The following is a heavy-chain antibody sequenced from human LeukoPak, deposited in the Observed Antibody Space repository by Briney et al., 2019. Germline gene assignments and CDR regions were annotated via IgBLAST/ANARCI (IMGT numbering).Heavy chain of an antibody. V-gene: IGHV4-34*01. J-gene: IGHJ4*02. Sequence: SETLSLTCAVYGGSFSGYYWSWIRQPPGKGLEWIGEINHSGSTNYNPSLKSRVTMSLDTSKNQFSLKLSSVTAADTAVYYCAVTAAGTLFDYWGQGTLVTVSS. CDR1: GGSFSGYY. CDR2: INHSGST. CDR3: AVTAAGTLFDY. D-gene: IGHD6-13*01.